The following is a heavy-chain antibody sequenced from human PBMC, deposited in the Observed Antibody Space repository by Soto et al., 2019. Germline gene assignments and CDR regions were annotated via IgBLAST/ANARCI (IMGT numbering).Heavy chain of an antibody. CDR2: ISASGGST. V-gene: IGHV3-23*01. Sequence: EVQLLESGGGLVQPGGSLRLSCAASGFTFSSYAMSWVRQAPGERLEWVSTISASGGSTHFPDSVKGRFTISRDNSKKTLYLQMNSLRAEDTAIYYCAKVNDFWSGYYDYWGQGHLVTVSS. CDR3: AKVNDFWSGYYDY. D-gene: IGHD3-3*01. CDR1: GFTFSSYA. J-gene: IGHJ4*02.